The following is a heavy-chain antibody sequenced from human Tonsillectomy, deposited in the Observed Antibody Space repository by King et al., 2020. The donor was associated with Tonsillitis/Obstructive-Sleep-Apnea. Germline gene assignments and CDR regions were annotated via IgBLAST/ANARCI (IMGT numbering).Heavy chain of an antibody. V-gene: IGHV3-9*01. Sequence: VQLVESGGGLVQPGRSLRLSCAASGFNFDDYAMYWVRQAPGKGLEWVSGISWNSGTLRYADSVKGRFTISRDNAKNSLYLQMNSLRTEDTALYHCEKDVIIADSGTPADAFDIWGQGKMVTVSS. CDR3: EKDVIIADSGTPADAFDI. D-gene: IGHD2-21*01. CDR2: ISWNSGTL. CDR1: GFNFDDYA. J-gene: IGHJ3*02.